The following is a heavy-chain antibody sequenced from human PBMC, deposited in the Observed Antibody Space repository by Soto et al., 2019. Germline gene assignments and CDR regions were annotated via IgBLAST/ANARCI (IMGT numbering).Heavy chain of an antibody. CDR3: PSGGHSVPVSHTSCDR. J-gene: IGHJ5*02. V-gene: IGHV3-74*01. Sequence: PGGSLRLSCAASGFTFSTYWMNWVRQTPGKGLMWVSRISPDGSNRGYADSVEGRFTVSRDNAKNTLYLQMHSLRAEDTAMYYCPSGGHSVPVSHTSCDRCGEGTRVTVSA. CDR1: GFTFSTYW. CDR2: ISPDGSNR. D-gene: IGHD2-2*01.